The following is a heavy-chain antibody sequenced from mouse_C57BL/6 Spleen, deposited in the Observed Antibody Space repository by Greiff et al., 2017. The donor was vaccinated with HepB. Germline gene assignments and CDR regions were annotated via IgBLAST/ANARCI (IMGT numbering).Heavy chain of an antibody. CDR1: GYTFTSYW. D-gene: IGHD3-2*02. V-gene: IGHV1-69*01. Sequence: VQLQQPGAELVMPGASVKLSCKASGYTFTSYWMHWVKQRPGQGLEWIGEIDPSDSYTNYNQKFKGKSTLTVDKSSSTAYMQLSSLTSEDSAVYYCARRGGTAQARDYFDYWGQGTTLTVSS. J-gene: IGHJ2*01. CDR2: IDPSDSYT. CDR3: ARRGGTAQARDYFDY.